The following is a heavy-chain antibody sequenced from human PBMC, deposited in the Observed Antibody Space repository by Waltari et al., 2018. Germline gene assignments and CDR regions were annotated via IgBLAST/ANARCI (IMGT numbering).Heavy chain of an antibody. D-gene: IGHD6-25*01. J-gene: IGHJ3*02. CDR2: IYYSGST. Sequence: QLQLQESGPGLVKPSETLSLTCTVSGGSINSSSYYWGWIRQPPGKGLEWIGSIYYSGSTYYNPSLKSRVTISVDTSKNQFSLKLSSVTAADTAVYYCARSVPPAAGLDIWGQGTMVTVSS. CDR3: ARSVPPAAGLDI. V-gene: IGHV4-39*07. CDR1: GGSINSSSYY.